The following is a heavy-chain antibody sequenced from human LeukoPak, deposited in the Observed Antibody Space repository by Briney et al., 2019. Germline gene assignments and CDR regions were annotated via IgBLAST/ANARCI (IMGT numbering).Heavy chain of an antibody. CDR2: IYSGGST. CDR1: GFTFSSYS. J-gene: IGHJ3*02. V-gene: IGHV3-66*01. CDR3: ARGLGYYDSTGYYGGAFDI. Sequence: GGSLRLSCAASGFTFSSYSMSWVRQAPGKGLEWVSIIYSGGSTHYADSVKGRFTISRDNSKNKLYLQMNSLRAEDTAVYYCARGLGYYDSTGYYGGAFDIWGQGTMVTVSS. D-gene: IGHD3-22*01.